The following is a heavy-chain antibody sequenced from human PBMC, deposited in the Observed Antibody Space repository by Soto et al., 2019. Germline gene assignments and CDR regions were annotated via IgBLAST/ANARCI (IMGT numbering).Heavy chain of an antibody. D-gene: IGHD3-10*01. Sequence: LKISCAASGLTFSSSAMHWVRQAPGKGLEWVALISYDGNNKYYADSVKGRFTISRDNSKNTLYLQMSSLRPEDTAVYYCVKDHGTAMIRGGLDSWGQGALVTVSS. CDR2: ISYDGNNK. CDR1: GLTFSSSA. CDR3: VKDHGTAMIRGGLDS. V-gene: IGHV3-30*14. J-gene: IGHJ4*02.